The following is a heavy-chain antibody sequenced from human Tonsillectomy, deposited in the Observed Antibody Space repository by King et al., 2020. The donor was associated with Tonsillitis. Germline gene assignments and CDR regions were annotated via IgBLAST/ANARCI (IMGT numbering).Heavy chain of an antibody. D-gene: IGHD6-13*01. Sequence: VQLQESGPGLVKPSETLSLTCTVSGGSISSYYWSWIRQPPGKGLEWIGYIYYSGGTNYNPSLKSRLTISVDMSKNQFSLELTSVTAADTAVYYCARDAAAGPYYFDSWGQGTLVTVSS. CDR1: GGSISSYY. V-gene: IGHV4-59*01. J-gene: IGHJ4*02. CDR2: IYYSGGT. CDR3: ARDAAAGPYYFDS.